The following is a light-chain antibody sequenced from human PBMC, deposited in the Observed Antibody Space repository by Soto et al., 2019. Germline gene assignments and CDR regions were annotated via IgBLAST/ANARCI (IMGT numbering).Light chain of an antibody. J-gene: IGLJ1*01. CDR1: RSDVGAYNY. Sequence: QSALTQPASVSGSPGQSIAISCTGTRSDVGAYNYVSWYQQHPGKAPKLMISEVTNRPSGVSDRFSGSKSGTSASLAISGLQSEDEADYYCAAWDDSLNGYLFGTGTKLTVL. V-gene: IGLV2-14*01. CDR2: EVT. CDR3: AAWDDSLNGYL.